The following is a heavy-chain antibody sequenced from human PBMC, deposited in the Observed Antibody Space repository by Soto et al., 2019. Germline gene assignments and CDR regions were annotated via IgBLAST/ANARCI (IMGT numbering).Heavy chain of an antibody. V-gene: IGHV4-59*01. CDR1: GCSISSYY. J-gene: IGHJ6*02. D-gene: IGHD3-10*01. CDR3: ARERRITMVRASSGGFAGMDX. Sequence: PSETLSLTCTVSGCSISSYYLSWIRQPPGKGLEWIVYINYSGSTKYNRSLKSRVTISVDTSKKTYSLKLRSVNAADTAVYYCARERRITMVRASSGGFAGMDXWGQATTVTVS. CDR2: INYSGST.